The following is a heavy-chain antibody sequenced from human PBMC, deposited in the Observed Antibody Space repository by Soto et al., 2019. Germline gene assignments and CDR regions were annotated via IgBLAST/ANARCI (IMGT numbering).Heavy chain of an antibody. CDR1: GYTFTSYG. Sequence: ASVKVSCKASGYTFTSYGISWVRQAPGQGLEWMGWISAYNGNTNYAQKLQGRVTMTTDTSTSTAYMELRSLRSDDTAVYYCARAPRITGTTPAYNWFDPWGQGTLVTVSS. CDR3: ARAPRITGTTPAYNWFDP. V-gene: IGHV1-18*01. D-gene: IGHD1-7*01. CDR2: ISAYNGNT. J-gene: IGHJ5*02.